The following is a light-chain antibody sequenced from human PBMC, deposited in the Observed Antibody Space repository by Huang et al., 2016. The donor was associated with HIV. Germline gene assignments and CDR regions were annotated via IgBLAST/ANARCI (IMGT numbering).Light chain of an antibody. Sequence: DIQMTQSPSSLSASVGDRVTITCRASQGLSHYLAWFQQKPGKAPKPLIYGASSLHSGVPSKFSGSGSGTDFTLIISSLQPEDFATYYCQQYDSYPMTFGQGTRLDIK. CDR1: QGLSHY. J-gene: IGKJ5*01. CDR2: GAS. CDR3: QQYDSYPMT. V-gene: IGKV1-16*02.